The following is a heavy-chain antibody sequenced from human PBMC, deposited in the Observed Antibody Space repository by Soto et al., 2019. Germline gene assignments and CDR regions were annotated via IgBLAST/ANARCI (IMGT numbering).Heavy chain of an antibody. CDR2: IYYSGST. V-gene: IGHV4-59*01. Sequence: SETLSLTCTVSGGSISSYYWSWIRQPPGKGLEWIGYIYYSGSTNYNPSLKSRVTISVDTSKNQFSLKLSSVTAADTAVYYCAGAAAADRWGFYYYGMDVWGQGTTVTVSS. J-gene: IGHJ6*02. CDR3: AGAAAADRWGFYYYGMDV. D-gene: IGHD6-13*01. CDR1: GGSISSYY.